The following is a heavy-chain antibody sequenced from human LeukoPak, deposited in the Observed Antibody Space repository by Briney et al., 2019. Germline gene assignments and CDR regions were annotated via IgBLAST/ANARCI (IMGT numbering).Heavy chain of an antibody. J-gene: IGHJ1*01. D-gene: IGHD6-25*01. CDR1: GGSITSGTYY. Sequence: PSETLSLTCTASGGSITSGTYYWGWIRQPPGKGLDWIGSIYYSGSTNYNPSLKSRVTISVDTSKNQFSLKLSSVTAADTAVYYCARGPRLQTKYFQHWGQGTLVTVSS. CDR2: IYYSGST. V-gene: IGHV4-39*07. CDR3: ARGPRLQTKYFQH.